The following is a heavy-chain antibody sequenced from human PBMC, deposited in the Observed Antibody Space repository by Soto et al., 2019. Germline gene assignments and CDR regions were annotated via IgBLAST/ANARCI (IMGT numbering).Heavy chain of an antibody. D-gene: IGHD6-13*01. J-gene: IGHJ6*02. Sequence: SETLYLTCNISGGSISTFYWNWIRQTPGRGLEWIGYMYYSGNANYNPSLRSRVTMSVDTSKDQFSLKLSSVTAADTAVYFCARSRVFGPKGMDVWGQGTTVTVSS. V-gene: IGHV4-59*01. CDR2: MYYSGNA. CDR1: GGSISTFY. CDR3: ARSRVFGPKGMDV.